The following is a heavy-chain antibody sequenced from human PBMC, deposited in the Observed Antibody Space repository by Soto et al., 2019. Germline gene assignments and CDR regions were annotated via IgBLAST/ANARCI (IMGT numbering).Heavy chain of an antibody. V-gene: IGHV3-48*01. D-gene: IGHD2-2*01. Sequence: EVQLVESGGGLVQPGGSLRLSCAASGFTFSSYSMNWVRQAPGKGLECVSDISSGGSTVYYADSVKGRFTMSSDNAKNSVYLQMHSLRVEDTAVYYCARDRPSLGGCSSTASYAFEYWGQGTLVTVSS. CDR2: ISSGGSTV. CDR1: GFTFSSYS. J-gene: IGHJ4*02. CDR3: ARDRPSLGGCSSTASYAFEY.